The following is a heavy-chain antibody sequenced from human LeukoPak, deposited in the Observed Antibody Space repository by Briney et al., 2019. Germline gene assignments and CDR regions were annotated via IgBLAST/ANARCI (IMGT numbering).Heavy chain of an antibody. CDR2: IRYDGSNK. Sequence: PGGSLRLSCAASGFTFSSYGMHWVRQAPGKGLEWVAFIRYDGSNKYYADSVKGRFTISRDNSKNTLYLQMNSLRVEDTGLYYCAREAADDYYYYYMDVWGKGTTVTVSS. CDR1: GFTFSSYG. V-gene: IGHV3-30*02. D-gene: IGHD6-25*01. J-gene: IGHJ6*03. CDR3: AREAADDYYYYYMDV.